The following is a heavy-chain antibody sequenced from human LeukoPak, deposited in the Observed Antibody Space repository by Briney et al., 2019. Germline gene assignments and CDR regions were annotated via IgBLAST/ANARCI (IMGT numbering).Heavy chain of an antibody. CDR2: IYYNGGT. CDR3: ARVSGWTTGRDYYFDY. V-gene: IGHV4-30-4*01. J-gene: IGHJ4*02. CDR1: GGSISSGDYY. D-gene: IGHD1-1*01. Sequence: PSETLSLTCTVSGGSISSGDYYWSWIRQPPGKGLEWIGYIYYNGGTYNNPSLKSRVTISVDTSKNQFSLNLSSVTAADTAVYYCARVSGWTTGRDYYFDYWGQGTLVTVSS.